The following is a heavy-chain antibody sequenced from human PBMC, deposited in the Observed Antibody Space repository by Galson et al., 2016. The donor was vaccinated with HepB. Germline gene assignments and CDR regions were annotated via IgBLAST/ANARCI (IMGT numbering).Heavy chain of an antibody. CDR3: VRIGTAVAVANRRGSGY. CDR1: GDSLSNVGRH. CDR2: IHSSGTS. V-gene: IGHV4-39*01. Sequence: SETLSLTCTVSGDSLSNVGRHWGWFRQSPGMGLEYIGSIHSSGTSYYNPSLSRRVSVSADTARNQFFLSLTSVTAADTAIYSCVRIGTAVAVANRRGSGYWSQGTRVTVSS. J-gene: IGHJ4*02. D-gene: IGHD6-13*01.